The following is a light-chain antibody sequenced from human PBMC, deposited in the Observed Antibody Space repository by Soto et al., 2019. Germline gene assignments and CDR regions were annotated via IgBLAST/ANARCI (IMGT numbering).Light chain of an antibody. Sequence: AIQMTQSPSSLSASVGDRVTITCRASQGIGNALGWYQHKPGKAPKLLIYVASRLQSGTPSRFSGSGSGTDFTLTINGLQPEDFASYYCLQDHNYPRTLGQGTKVEV. J-gene: IGKJ1*01. CDR1: QGIGNA. V-gene: IGKV1-6*01. CDR2: VAS. CDR3: LQDHNYPRT.